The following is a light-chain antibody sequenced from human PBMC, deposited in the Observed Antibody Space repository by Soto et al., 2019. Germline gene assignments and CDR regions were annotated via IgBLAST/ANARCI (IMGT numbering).Light chain of an antibody. J-gene: IGKJ5*01. CDR1: QSVSSSY. V-gene: IGKV3-20*01. Sequence: IVLTQSPATLSVSPGERATLSCLASQSVSSSYLAWYQQKPGQAPRLLIYGASSRATGIPDRFSGSGSGTDFTLTISRLEPEDFAVYYCQQHGSSPITFGQGTRLEIK. CDR2: GAS. CDR3: QQHGSSPIT.